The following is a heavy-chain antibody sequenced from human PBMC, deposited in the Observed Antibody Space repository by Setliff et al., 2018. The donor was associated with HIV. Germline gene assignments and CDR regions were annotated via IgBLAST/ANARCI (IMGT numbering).Heavy chain of an antibody. D-gene: IGHD4-17*01. CDR1: GYTFSSYV. V-gene: IGHV1-2*02. Sequence: ASVKVSCKVSGYTFSSYVMHWVRQAPGQGLEWMGWINPKSGGTNSALKFQGRVTMTRDTSISTAYMELSRLRSDDTAVYYCARGPSNDYGLYYYYYYYMDVWGKGTTVTVSS. J-gene: IGHJ6*03. CDR3: ARGPSNDYGLYYYYYYYMDV. CDR2: INPKSGGT.